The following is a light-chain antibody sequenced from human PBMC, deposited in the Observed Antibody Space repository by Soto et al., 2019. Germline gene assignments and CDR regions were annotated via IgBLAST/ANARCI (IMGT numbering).Light chain of an antibody. J-gene: IGLJ2*01. V-gene: IGLV2-14*01. CDR1: SSDVGGYNY. CDR3: CSYTTSTTLI. Sequence: QSALTQPASVSGSPGQSITISCTGTSSDVGGYNYVSWYQQHPGKAPRLIIYEVSNRPSGVSNRFSGSKSGNTASLTISGLQTGDEADYYCCSYTTSTTLIFGRGTQLTVL. CDR2: EVS.